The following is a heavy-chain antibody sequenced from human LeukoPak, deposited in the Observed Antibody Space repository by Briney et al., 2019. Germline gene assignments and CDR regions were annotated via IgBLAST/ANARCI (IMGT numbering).Heavy chain of an antibody. CDR1: GFTFSSYA. V-gene: IGHV3-64D*06. Sequence: GGSLRLSCSASGFTFSSYAMHWVRQAPGKGLDYVSAISSNGGSTYYADSVKGRFTISRDNSKNTLYLQMSSLRAEDTAVYYCVKGSSWYLGPLDYWGQGTLVTVSS. CDR2: ISSNGGST. J-gene: IGHJ4*02. D-gene: IGHD6-13*01. CDR3: VKGSSWYLGPLDY.